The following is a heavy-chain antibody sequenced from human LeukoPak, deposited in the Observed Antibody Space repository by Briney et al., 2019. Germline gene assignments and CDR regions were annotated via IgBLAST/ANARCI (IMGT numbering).Heavy chain of an antibody. Sequence: PSQTLSLTCTVSGGSISSGSYYWSWIRQPAGKGLEWIGRIYTSGSTNYNPSLKSRVTISVDTSKNQFSLKLSSVTAADTAVCYCARVSDYGDYSFDYWGQGALVTVSS. V-gene: IGHV4-61*02. J-gene: IGHJ4*02. CDR1: GGSISSGSYY. D-gene: IGHD4-17*01. CDR2: IYTSGST. CDR3: ARVSDYGDYSFDY.